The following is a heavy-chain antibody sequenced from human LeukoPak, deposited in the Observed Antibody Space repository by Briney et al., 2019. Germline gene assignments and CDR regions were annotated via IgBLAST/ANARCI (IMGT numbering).Heavy chain of an antibody. CDR1: GYTFTSYE. CDR3: TRGASRSFDY. CDR2: MHPNSGNA. J-gene: IGHJ4*02. Sequence: ALVKVSCKASGYTFTSYEIHWVRQVTGQGLEWMGWMHPNSGNAGYAQKFQGRVTITRISSINTAYMELSSLRSEDTAVYYCTRGASRSFDYWGQGTLVTVSS. V-gene: IGHV1-8*03.